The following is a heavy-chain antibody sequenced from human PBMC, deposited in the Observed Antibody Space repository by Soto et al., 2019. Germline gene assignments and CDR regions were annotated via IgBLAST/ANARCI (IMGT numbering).Heavy chain of an antibody. Sequence: ASVKVSCKASGGTFSSYSISWVRQAPGQGLEWMGIINPSGGSTTYAQKFQDRVTMTRDTSTSTVYMDVSSLRSEDTAVYYCARVQQGLGYSYFDYWGQGTLVTVS. V-gene: IGHV1-46*03. D-gene: IGHD2-15*01. CDR3: ARVQQGLGYSYFDY. J-gene: IGHJ4*02. CDR1: GGTFSSYS. CDR2: INPSGGST.